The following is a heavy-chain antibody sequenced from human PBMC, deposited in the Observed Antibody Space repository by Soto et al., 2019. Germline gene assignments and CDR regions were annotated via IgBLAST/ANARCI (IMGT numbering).Heavy chain of an antibody. CDR3: TNGRYYYYYYMDV. Sequence: PGGSLRLSCAASGFTFSTYSMNWVRQAPGKGLEWVSYISSSSSTIYYADSVKGRSTISRDNAKNSLYLQMNSLRAEDTAVYYCTNGRYYYYYYMDVWGKGTTVTVSS. CDR1: GFTFSTYS. CDR2: ISSSSSTI. V-gene: IGHV3-48*01. J-gene: IGHJ6*03.